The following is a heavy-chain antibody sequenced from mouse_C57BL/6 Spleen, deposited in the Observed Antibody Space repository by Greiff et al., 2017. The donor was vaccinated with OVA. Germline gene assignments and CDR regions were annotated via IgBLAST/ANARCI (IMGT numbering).Heavy chain of an antibody. Sequence: QVQLQQPGAELVRPGSSVKLSCKASGYTFTSYWMHWVKQRPIQGLEWIGNLDPSDSETHYNQKFKDKATLTVDKSSSTADMAPGSLTSEDSAVYYGAREVGYVNGGYWGQGTTLTVAS. V-gene: IGHV1-52*01. CDR1: GYTFTSYW. J-gene: IGHJ2*01. CDR2: LDPSDSET. D-gene: IGHD1-1*02. CDR3: AREVGYVNGGY.